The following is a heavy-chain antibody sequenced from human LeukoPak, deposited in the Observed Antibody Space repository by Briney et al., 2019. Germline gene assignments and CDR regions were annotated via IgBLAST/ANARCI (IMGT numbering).Heavy chain of an antibody. D-gene: IGHD3-22*01. CDR1: GGSISSSSYY. V-gene: IGHV4-39*07. CDR3: ARVGDSSGYYYLGTTTTQNFDY. CDR2: ICYSGST. J-gene: IGHJ4*02. Sequence: SETLSLTCTVSGGSISSSSYYWGWIRQPPGKGLEWIGSICYSGSTYYNPSLKSRVTISVDTSKNQFSLKLSSVTAADTAVYYCARVGDSSGYYYLGTTTTQNFDYWGQGTLVTVSS.